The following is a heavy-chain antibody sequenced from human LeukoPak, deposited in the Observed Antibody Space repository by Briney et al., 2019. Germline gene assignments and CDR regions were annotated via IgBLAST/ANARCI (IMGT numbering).Heavy chain of an antibody. CDR1: GYTFTSYD. Sequence: GPVKVSCKASGYTFTSYDINWVRQANGQQLEWMGWMNPNSGNTGYAQKFQGGVTMTRNTSISTAYMELSSLRSEDTAVYYCARGPPNWGFDYWGQGTLVTVSS. J-gene: IGHJ4*02. CDR2: MNPNSGNT. V-gene: IGHV1-8*01. CDR3: ARGPPNWGFDY. D-gene: IGHD7-27*01.